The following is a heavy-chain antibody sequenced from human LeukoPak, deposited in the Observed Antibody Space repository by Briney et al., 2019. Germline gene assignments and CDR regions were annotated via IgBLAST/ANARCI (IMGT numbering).Heavy chain of an antibody. CDR3: ARDIDYGDSNEDY. CDR1: GGTFSSYA. CDR2: IIPIFGTA. Sequence: GASVKVSCKASGGTFSSYAISWARQAPGQGLEWMGGIIPIFGTANYAQKFQGRVTITADESTSTAYMELSSLRSEDTAVYYCARDIDYGDSNEDYWGQGTLVTVSS. V-gene: IGHV1-69*13. J-gene: IGHJ4*02. D-gene: IGHD4-17*01.